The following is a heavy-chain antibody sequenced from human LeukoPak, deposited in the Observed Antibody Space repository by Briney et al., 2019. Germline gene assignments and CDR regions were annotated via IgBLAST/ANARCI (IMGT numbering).Heavy chain of an antibody. Sequence: GGSLRLSCAASGFTFSSYWMSWVRQAPGKGLEWVANIKQDGSEKYYVDSVKGRFTISRDNAKNSLYLQMNSLRVEDTAVYYCARDAGLWFGELWTKDHWGQGTLVTVSS. CDR1: GFTFSSYW. CDR2: IKQDGSEK. J-gene: IGHJ4*02. V-gene: IGHV3-7*01. CDR3: ARDAGLWFGELWTKDH. D-gene: IGHD3-10*01.